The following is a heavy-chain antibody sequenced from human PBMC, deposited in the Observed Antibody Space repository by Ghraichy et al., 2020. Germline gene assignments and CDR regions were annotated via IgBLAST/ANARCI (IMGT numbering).Heavy chain of an antibody. CDR2: INHSGST. V-gene: IGHV4-34*01. D-gene: IGHD2-2*01. CDR3: ARGSHPYYICSSTSCYGVFFDY. CDR1: GGSFSGYY. J-gene: IGHJ4*02. Sequence: SETLSLTCAVYGGSFSGYYWSWIRQPPGKGLEWIGEINHSGSTNYNPSLKSRVTISVDSSKNQFSLKLSSVTAADTAVYYCARGSHPYYICSSTSCYGVFFDYWGQGTLVTVSS.